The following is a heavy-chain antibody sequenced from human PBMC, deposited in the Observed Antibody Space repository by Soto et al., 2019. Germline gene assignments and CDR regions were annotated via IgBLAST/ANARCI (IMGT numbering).Heavy chain of an antibody. J-gene: IGHJ6*02. CDR2: ISSSSSYI. CDR3: ARDKPDCSGGSCYYYYGMDA. D-gene: IGHD2-15*01. V-gene: IGHV3-21*01. CDR1: GFTFSSYS. Sequence: GGSLRLSCAASGFTFSSYSMNWVRQAPGKGLEWISSISSSSSYIYYADSVKGRFTISRDNAKNSLYLQMNSLRAEDTAVYYCARDKPDCSGGSCYYYYGMDAWGQGTTVTVSS.